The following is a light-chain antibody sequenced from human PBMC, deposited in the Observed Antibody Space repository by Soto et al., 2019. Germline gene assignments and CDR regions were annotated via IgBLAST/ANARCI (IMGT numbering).Light chain of an antibody. CDR2: GAS. Sequence: EIVLTQSPGTLSLPPGERATLSCRASQSVSSSYLAWYQQKPGQAPRLLIYGASSRATGIPDRFSGSGSGTDFTLTISRLEPEDFAMYYCQQYGSSRTFGQGTKVEIK. J-gene: IGKJ1*01. CDR3: QQYGSSRT. V-gene: IGKV3-20*01. CDR1: QSVSSSY.